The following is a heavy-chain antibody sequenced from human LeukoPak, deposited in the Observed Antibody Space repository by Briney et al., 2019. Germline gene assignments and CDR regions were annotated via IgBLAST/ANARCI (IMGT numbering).Heavy chain of an antibody. V-gene: IGHV1-69*05. J-gene: IGHJ5*02. CDR1: GGTFSSSA. CDR2: IIPILGTP. CDR3: AETEIDYSNYGGFDP. Sequence: SVKVSCKASGGTFSSSAISWVRQAPGQGLEWMGGIIPILGTPNYAQKFQGRLTITTDESTSTAYMELSSLRSEDTAVYYCAETEIDYSNYGGFDPWGQGTLVTVSS. D-gene: IGHD4-11*01.